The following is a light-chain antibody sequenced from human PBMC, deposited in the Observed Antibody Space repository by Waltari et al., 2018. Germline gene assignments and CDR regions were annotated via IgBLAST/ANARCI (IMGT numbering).Light chain of an antibody. CDR2: VNSDGSH. J-gene: IGLJ3*02. CDR3: QTGGHGTWV. CDR1: SGHSSNV. V-gene: IGLV4-69*01. Sequence: QLVPTQSPSASASLGASVKLTCTLSSGHSSNVIAWLQQQPEKGPRYLMKVNSDGSHSKGDEIHERYSGSRSGAERYLALSSVQREDEADDDCQTGGHGTWVVGGGTKLTVL.